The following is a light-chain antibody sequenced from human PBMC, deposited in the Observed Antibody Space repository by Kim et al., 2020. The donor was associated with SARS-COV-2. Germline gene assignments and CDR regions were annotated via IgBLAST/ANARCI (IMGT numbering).Light chain of an antibody. CDR3: NSRDSTDNAV. V-gene: IGLV3-19*01. Sequence: SSELTQDPAVSVALGQTVRITCQGDSLRSYYATWYQQKPGQAPILVIYGKNNRPSGIPDRFSGSSSGNTASLTITGTQAGDEADYYCNSRDSTDNAVFG. CDR2: GKN. J-gene: IGLJ2*01. CDR1: SLRSYY.